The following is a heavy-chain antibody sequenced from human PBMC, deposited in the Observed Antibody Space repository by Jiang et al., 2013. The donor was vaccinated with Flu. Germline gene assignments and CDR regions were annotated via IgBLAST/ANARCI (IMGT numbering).Heavy chain of an antibody. CDR2: INPSGGST. CDR1: GYTFTSYY. CDR3: ASPYYDILTGYHTPFYYGMDV. Sequence: SGAEVKKPGASVKVSCKASGYTFTSYYMHWVRQAPGQGLEWMGIINPSGGSTSYAQKFQGRVTMTRDTSTSTVYMELSSLRSEDTAVYYCASPYYDILTGYHTPFYYGMDVWGKGTTVTVSS. J-gene: IGHJ6*04. D-gene: IGHD3-9*01. V-gene: IGHV1-46*01.